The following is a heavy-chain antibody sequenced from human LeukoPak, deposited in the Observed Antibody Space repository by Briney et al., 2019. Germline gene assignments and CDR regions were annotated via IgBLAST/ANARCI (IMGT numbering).Heavy chain of an antibody. Sequence: GGSLRLSCAASGFTFSSSWMIWVRQAPGKGLEWVASINEDGSETYYVDSVKGRFTVSRDNAGKSLYVQMNSLKVEDTAVYHCARDSGRFRLDYWGQGVLVTVSS. CDR3: ARDSGRFRLDY. J-gene: IGHJ4*02. CDR2: INEDGSET. CDR1: GFTFSSSW. V-gene: IGHV3-7*01. D-gene: IGHD6-19*01.